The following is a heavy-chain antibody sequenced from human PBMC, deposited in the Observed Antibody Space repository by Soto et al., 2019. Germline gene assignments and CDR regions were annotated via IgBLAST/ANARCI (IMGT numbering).Heavy chain of an antibody. Sequence: DVRLVESGGGLVQPGGSLRPPFAAFGFPVSSNSMTWVRLAPGKGLEWVSLVYSGGATHYAASVKGRFTISTHSSQNTLFLQMNSLRTEDTATYYCVRGRYGSEIHWGQGTKVTVSS. J-gene: IGHJ4*02. CDR2: VYSGGAT. CDR3: VRGRYGSEIH. V-gene: IGHV3-53*04. CDR1: GFPVSSNS. D-gene: IGHD3-10*01.